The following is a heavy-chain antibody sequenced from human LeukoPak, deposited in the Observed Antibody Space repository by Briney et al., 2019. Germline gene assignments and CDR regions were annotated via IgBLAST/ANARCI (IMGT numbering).Heavy chain of an antibody. J-gene: IGHJ6*02. D-gene: IGHD5-18*01. Sequence: TGGSLRLSCAASGSTVSSNYMSWVRQAPGKGLEWVAVISYDGSNKYYADSVKGRFTISRDNSKNTLYLQMNSLRAEDTAVYYCARDLYSYGYNYYYGMDVWGQGTMVTVSS. CDR1: GSTVSSNY. CDR3: ARDLYSYGYNYYYGMDV. CDR2: ISYDGSNK. V-gene: IGHV3-30-3*01.